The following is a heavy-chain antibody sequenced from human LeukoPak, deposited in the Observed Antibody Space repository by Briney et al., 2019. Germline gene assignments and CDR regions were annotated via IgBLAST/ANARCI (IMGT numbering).Heavy chain of an antibody. J-gene: IGHJ6*02. D-gene: IGHD3-16*01. CDR3: ARGGGLDV. Sequence: GGSLRLSCAASGFTFSSYWMNWVRQAPGKGLEWVAIIKQDGNEKYYVDSVKGRFTISRDNAKNSLYPQMSNLRAEDTAVYFCARGGGLDVWGQGATVTVSS. V-gene: IGHV3-7*03. CDR1: GFTFSSYW. CDR2: IKQDGNEK.